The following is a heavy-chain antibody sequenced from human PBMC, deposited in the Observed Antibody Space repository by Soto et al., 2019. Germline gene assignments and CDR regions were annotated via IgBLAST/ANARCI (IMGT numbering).Heavy chain of an antibody. J-gene: IGHJ3*02. CDR2: ISSSSSTI. Sequence: GGSLRLSCAASGFTFSSYSMNWVRQAPGKGLEWVSYISSSSSTIYYADSVKGRFTISRDNAKNSLYLQMNSLRAEDTAVYYCARGGFSEYQLQGRAFDIWGQGTMVTVSS. CDR3: ARGGFSEYQLQGRAFDI. V-gene: IGHV3-48*01. CDR1: GFTFSSYS. D-gene: IGHD2-2*01.